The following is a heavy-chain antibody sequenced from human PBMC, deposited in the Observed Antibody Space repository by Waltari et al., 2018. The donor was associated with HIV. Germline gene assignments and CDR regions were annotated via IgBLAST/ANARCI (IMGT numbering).Heavy chain of an antibody. Sequence: EVQLVETGGGLIQPGGSLRLSCAASGFTVSSNYMSWVRQAPGKGLAWVSGIYSGFSTYCADSVKGRFTISRDNSKNTLYLQMNSLRAEDTAVYYCARVSSRSPYGGGRYFDYWGQGTLVTVSS. CDR1: GFTVSSNY. CDR2: IYSGFST. CDR3: ARVSSRSPYGGGRYFDY. D-gene: IGHD4-17*01. J-gene: IGHJ4*02. V-gene: IGHV3-53*02.